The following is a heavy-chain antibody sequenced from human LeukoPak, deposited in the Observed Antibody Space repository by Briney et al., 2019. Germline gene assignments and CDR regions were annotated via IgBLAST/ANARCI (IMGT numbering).Heavy chain of an antibody. CDR1: GGSISRSSYY. CDR2: LYNTETT. CDR3: ANYIRNVHYYMDV. Sequence: SETLSLTCSVSGGSISRSSYYWGWIRQPPGKGLEWIGSLYNTETTYYNPSLQSRVTISVDTSKNQLSLKLSSVTAADTAVYYCANYIRNVHYYMDVWGKGTTVIVSS. J-gene: IGHJ6*03. D-gene: IGHD1-1*01. V-gene: IGHV4-39*01.